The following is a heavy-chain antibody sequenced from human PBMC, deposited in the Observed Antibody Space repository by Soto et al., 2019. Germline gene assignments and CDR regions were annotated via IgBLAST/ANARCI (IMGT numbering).Heavy chain of an antibody. CDR2: ITGSGGGT. Sequence: EVQLLESGGGLLQPGGSLRLSCTASGFTFSNYAMTWVRQAPGKGLEWVSTITGSGGGTYYADSVKGRFTISRDNSKNTLYLQMPNLRADDTAVYYCAKEMIASTVADFFDYCGQVTLVTVSS. V-gene: IGHV3-23*01. CDR1: GFTFSNYA. CDR3: AKEMIASTVADFFDY. D-gene: IGHD6-19*01. J-gene: IGHJ4*02.